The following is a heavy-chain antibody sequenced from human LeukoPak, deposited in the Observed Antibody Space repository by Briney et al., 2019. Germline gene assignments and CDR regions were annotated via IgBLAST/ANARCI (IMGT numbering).Heavy chain of an antibody. D-gene: IGHD6-6*01. Sequence: GGFLRLSCAASGFTFTTYAMSWVRQAPGKGLEWVSTISGSGGSTYYADSVKGRFTISRDNSKNTLYLQMNSLRAEDTAVYYCAKDPQAARQWGQGTLVTVSS. J-gene: IGHJ4*02. CDR1: GFTFTTYA. CDR3: AKDPQAARQ. V-gene: IGHV3-23*01. CDR2: ISGSGGST.